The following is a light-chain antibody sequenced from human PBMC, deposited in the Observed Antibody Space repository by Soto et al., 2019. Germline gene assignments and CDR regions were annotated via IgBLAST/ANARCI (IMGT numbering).Light chain of an antibody. CDR1: SGDVGGYNY. V-gene: IGLV2-14*01. CDR3: SSLTGSTPLYV. J-gene: IGLJ1*01. Sequence: QSVLTQPASLSGSPGQSITISCTGTSGDVGGYNYVSWYQQHPGKAPKLMIYEVRNRPSGDSNRFSGSKSGNTASLTISGLQAEDEADYYCSSLTGSTPLYVFGTGTKATVL. CDR2: EVR.